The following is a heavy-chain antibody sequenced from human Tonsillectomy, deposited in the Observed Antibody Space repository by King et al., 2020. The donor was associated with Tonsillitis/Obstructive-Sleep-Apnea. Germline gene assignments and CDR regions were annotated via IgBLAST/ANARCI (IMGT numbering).Heavy chain of an antibody. Sequence: VQLQQWGAGLLKPSEPLSLTCAVYGGSFSGYYWSWIRQPPGKGLEWIGEINHSGSTNYNPSLKSRVTISVDTSKNQFSLKLSSVTAADTAVYYCARPPSYCSSTSCYRAFDIWGQGTMVTVSS. D-gene: IGHD2-2*01. CDR2: INHSGST. CDR1: GGSFSGYY. CDR3: ARPPSYCSSTSCYRAFDI. V-gene: IGHV4-34*01. J-gene: IGHJ3*02.